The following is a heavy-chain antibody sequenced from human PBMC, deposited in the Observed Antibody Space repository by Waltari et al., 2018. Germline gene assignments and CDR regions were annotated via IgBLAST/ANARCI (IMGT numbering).Heavy chain of an antibody. D-gene: IGHD2-8*01. Sequence: EVQLVQSGAEVKKPGESLKISCKGSGYSFTSYWIGWVRQMPGKGLGWMGIIYPGESDTSYSPSFQGQGTISADKSISTAYLQWSSLKASDTAMYYCARHGLRDCTNGVCSFQGMDVWGQGTTVTVSS. V-gene: IGHV5-51*01. CDR2: IYPGESDT. CDR3: ARHGLRDCTNGVCSFQGMDV. CDR1: GYSFTSYW. J-gene: IGHJ6*02.